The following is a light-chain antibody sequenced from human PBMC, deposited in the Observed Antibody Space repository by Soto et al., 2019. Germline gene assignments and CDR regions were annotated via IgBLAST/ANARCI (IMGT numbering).Light chain of an antibody. V-gene: IGLV2-14*01. CDR2: EVT. J-gene: IGLJ1*01. CDR1: SSDIGTYKY. CDR3: SSYAASFLRV. Sequence: QSALTQPPSVSGSPGQSVTISCTGSSSDIGTYKYVSWYQHHPGKAPKLLIYEVTNRPSGLSDCFSGTKSGNTALLTISGLHADEEADYYCSSYAASFLRVFGSGTKLTVL.